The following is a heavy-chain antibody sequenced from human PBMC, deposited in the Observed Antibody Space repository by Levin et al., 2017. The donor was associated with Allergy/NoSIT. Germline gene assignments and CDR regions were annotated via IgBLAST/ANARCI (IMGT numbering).Heavy chain of an antibody. D-gene: IGHD6-19*01. V-gene: IGHV3-23*01. CDR2: IINSGVGT. Sequence: PGESLKISCAASGFTFNNYAMSWVRQAPGKGLEWVSAIINSGVGTYYPDSVKGRITISRDNSKNTMYLQMNSLRAEDTAVYFCAKDAIRGSDQPYYFDYWGQGTLVTASS. J-gene: IGHJ4*02. CDR3: AKDAIRGSDQPYYFDY. CDR1: GFTFNNYA.